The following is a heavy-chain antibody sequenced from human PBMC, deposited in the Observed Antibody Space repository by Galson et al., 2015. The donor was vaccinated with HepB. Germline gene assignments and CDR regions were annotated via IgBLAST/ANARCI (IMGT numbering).Heavy chain of an antibody. V-gene: IGHV3-30*04. Sequence: SLRLSCAASGFTFSSYAMHWVRQAPGKGLEWVAVISYDGSNKYYADSVKGRFTISRDNSKNTLCLQMNSLRAEDTAVYYCARVWFGELGGDYWGQGTLVTVSS. CDR3: ARVWFGELGGDY. CDR2: ISYDGSNK. J-gene: IGHJ4*02. D-gene: IGHD3-10*01. CDR1: GFTFSSYA.